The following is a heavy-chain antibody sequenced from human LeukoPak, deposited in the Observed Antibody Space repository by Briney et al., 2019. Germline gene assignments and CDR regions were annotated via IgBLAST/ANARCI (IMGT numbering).Heavy chain of an antibody. CDR2: IIPILGIA. V-gene: IGHV1-69*04. J-gene: IGHJ4*02. D-gene: IGHD4-11*01. CDR1: GGTFSSYA. CDR3: ARDRGTTGFDY. Sequence: SVKVSCKASGGTFSSYAISWVRQAPGQGLEWMGRIIPILGIANYAQKFQGRVTITADKSTSTAYMELSSLRSEDTAVYYCARDRGTTGFDYWGQGTLVTVSS.